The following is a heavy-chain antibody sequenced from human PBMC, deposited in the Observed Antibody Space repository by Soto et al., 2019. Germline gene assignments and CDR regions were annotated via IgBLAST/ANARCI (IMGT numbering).Heavy chain of an antibody. CDR1: GGSISSYY. D-gene: IGHD1-7*01. CDR2: IYYSGST. Sequence: SETLSLTCTVSGGSISSYYWSWIRQPPGKGLEWIGYIYYSGSTNYNPSLKSRVTISVDTSKNQFSLKLSSVTAADTAVYYCARWVRLELLFDYWGQGTLVTVSS. V-gene: IGHV4-59*01. J-gene: IGHJ4*02. CDR3: ARWVRLELLFDY.